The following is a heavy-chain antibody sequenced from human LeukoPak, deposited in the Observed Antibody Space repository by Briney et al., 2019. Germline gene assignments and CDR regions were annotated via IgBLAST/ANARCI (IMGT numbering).Heavy chain of an antibody. J-gene: IGHJ4*01. CDR3: XRLGRXXXXLDX. V-gene: IGHV4-39*01. CDR1: GDSISTTSYY. Sequence: SETLSLTCTVSGDSISTTSYYWAWIRQPPGKGLEWIGSMYYSGSTYYNPSLKSRVTISVDTSKNQFSLRLSSVTAADTALYYCXRLGRXXXXLDXWG. CDR2: MYYSGST. D-gene: IGHD3-16*01.